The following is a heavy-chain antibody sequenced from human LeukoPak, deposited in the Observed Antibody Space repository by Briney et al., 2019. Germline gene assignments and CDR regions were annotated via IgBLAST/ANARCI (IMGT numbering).Heavy chain of an antibody. J-gene: IGHJ4*02. CDR3: AREDYGGSFDY. Sequence: GGSLRLSCAAPGFTVGSNYMSWVRQAPGKGLEWVSVIYSGGSTYYADSVKGRFTISRDNSKNTLYLQMNSLRAEDTAVYYCAREDYGGSFDYWGQGTLVTVSS. V-gene: IGHV3-53*01. D-gene: IGHD4/OR15-4a*01. CDR1: GFTVGSNY. CDR2: IYSGGST.